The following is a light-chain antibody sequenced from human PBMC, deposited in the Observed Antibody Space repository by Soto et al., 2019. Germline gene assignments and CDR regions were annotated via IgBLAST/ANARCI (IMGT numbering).Light chain of an antibody. CDR2: DAS. V-gene: IGKV3-11*01. CDR1: QGVTTF. CDR3: QQRTNWPLT. J-gene: IGKJ4*01. Sequence: PGERATLSCRASQGVTTFLAWYQQKPGQAPRLLIYDASKRATGIPARFSGSGSGTDFTLTISSLEPEDFAVYYCQQRTNWPLTFGGGTKVEIK.